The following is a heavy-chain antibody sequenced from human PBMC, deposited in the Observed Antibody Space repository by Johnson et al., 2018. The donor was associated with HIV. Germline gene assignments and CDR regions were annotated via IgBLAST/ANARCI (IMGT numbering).Heavy chain of an antibody. V-gene: IGHV3-30*02. D-gene: IGHD1-26*01. CDR2: IRYDGSNK. Sequence: QVQLVESGGGVVQPGRSLRLSCAASGLTFSSYGMHWVRQAPGKGLEWVAFIRYDGSNKNYADSVKGRFTISRDNSKNTLYLQMNSLRAEDTAVYYCAKDAAWELLRPDAFDIWGQGTMVTVSS. CDR3: AKDAAWELLRPDAFDI. J-gene: IGHJ3*02. CDR1: GLTFSSYG.